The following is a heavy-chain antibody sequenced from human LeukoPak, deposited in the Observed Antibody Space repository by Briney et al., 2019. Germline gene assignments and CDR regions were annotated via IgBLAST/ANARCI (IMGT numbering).Heavy chain of an antibody. V-gene: IGHV3-23*01. CDR2: IRGSGGST. D-gene: IGHD3-22*01. CDR3: AKGLSYYYDSSGYFDY. CDR1: GFTFSSYA. Sequence: GGSLRLSCAASGFTFSSYAMSWVRQAPGKGLEWVSAIRGSGGSTYYADSVKGRFTISRDNSKNTLYLQMNSLRAEDTAVYYCAKGLSYYYDSSGYFDYWGQGTLVTVSS. J-gene: IGHJ4*02.